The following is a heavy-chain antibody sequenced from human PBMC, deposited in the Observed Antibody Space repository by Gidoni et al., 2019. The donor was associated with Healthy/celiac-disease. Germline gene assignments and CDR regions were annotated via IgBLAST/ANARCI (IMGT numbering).Heavy chain of an antibody. D-gene: IGHD3-22*01. Sequence: QVQLVQSGAEVKKTGSSVKVSCKASGGTFSSYALSWVRQAPGQGLEWMGGIIPIFGTANSAQKFQGRVTITADKSTSTAYMELSSLRSEDTAVYYCASAYYYDSSAEFDPWGQGTLVTVSS. CDR2: IIPIFGTA. V-gene: IGHV1-69*06. CDR3: ASAYYYDSSAEFDP. CDR1: GGTFSSYA. J-gene: IGHJ5*02.